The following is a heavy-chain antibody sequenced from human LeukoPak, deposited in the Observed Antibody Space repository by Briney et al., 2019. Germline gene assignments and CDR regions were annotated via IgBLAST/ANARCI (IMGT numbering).Heavy chain of an antibody. J-gene: IGHJ4*02. CDR2: INAGNGNT. D-gene: IGHD3-9*01. Sequence: ASVKVSCKASGYTFTSYAMHWVRQAPGQRLEWMGWINAGNGNTKYSQKFQGRVTITRDTSASTAYMELSSLRSEDTAVYYCATIQADYDILTGGLYGYYLDYWGQGTLVTVSS. CDR3: ATIQADYDILTGGLYGYYLDY. V-gene: IGHV1-3*01. CDR1: GYTFTSYA.